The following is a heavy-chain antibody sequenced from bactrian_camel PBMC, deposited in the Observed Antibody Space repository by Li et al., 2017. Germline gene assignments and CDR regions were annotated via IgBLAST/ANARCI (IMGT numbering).Heavy chain of an antibody. CDR3: ARSRFVFRGCDLSTSGYYY. D-gene: IGHD5*01. V-gene: IGHV3S55*01. J-gene: IGHJ4*01. Sequence: HVQLVESGGGSVQAGGSLTLSCAASFESPDTNCMGWFRQAPGKEREGVAIIIDDHSTTYEDSVKGRLNISRDNTMNTLYLQMDSLKPEDSAMYYCARSRFVFRGCDLSTSGYYYGGQGTQVTVS. CDR2: IIDDHST. CDR1: FESPDTNC.